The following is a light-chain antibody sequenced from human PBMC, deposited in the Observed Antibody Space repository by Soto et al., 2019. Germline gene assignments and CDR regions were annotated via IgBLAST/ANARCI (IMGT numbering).Light chain of an antibody. CDR3: SSYTSNSTWV. CDR2: EVS. V-gene: IGLV2-14*01. Sequence: QSALTQPASVSGSPGQSITISCTGTSSDVGGYNYVSWYQQYPGTAPKLMIYEVSNRPSGVSNRCSGSKSGNTASLTISGLQAEDEADYYCSSYTSNSTWVFGGGTKVTVL. CDR1: SSDVGGYNY. J-gene: IGLJ3*02.